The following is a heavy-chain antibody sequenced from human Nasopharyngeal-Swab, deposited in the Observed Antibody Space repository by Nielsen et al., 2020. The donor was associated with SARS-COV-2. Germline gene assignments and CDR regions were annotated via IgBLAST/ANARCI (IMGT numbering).Heavy chain of an antibody. V-gene: IGHV3-15*01. CDR2: IQSKTDGGTT. CDR3: TTIARVVTNPAAYYYYGMDV. J-gene: IGHJ6*02. D-gene: IGHD3-3*01. Sequence: WIRQPPGKGLEWVGRIQSKTDGGTTDYAAPVKGRFTISRDDSKNTLYLQMNSLKTEDTAVYYCTTIARVVTNPAAYYYYGMDVWGQGTTVTVSS.